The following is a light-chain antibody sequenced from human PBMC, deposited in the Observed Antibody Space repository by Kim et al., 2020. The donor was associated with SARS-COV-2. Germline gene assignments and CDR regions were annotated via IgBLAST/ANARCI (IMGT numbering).Light chain of an antibody. V-gene: IGLV2-14*01. J-gene: IGLJ1*01. CDR2: EVD. CDR1: SRGVGGYTY. CDR3: SSYTSSRTLDI. Sequence: QSSTMSRTGTSRGVGGYTYVSWYQQHPGKVPKLLIYEVDNRPSGISGRFSASKCGNAASLTISGLQADNEADDYCSSYTSSRTLDIFGTGTKVTVL.